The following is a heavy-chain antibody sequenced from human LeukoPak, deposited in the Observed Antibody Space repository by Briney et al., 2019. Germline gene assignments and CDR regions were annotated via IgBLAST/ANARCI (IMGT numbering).Heavy chain of an antibody. J-gene: IGHJ5*02. D-gene: IGHD2-2*02. Sequence: SETLSLTCTVSGGSTSSSSYYWGWIRQPPGKGLEWIGSIYYSGSTYYNPSLKSRVTISVDTSKNQFSLKLSSVTAADTAVYYCARQRVPAAISRWFDPWGQGTLVTVSS. CDR2: IYYSGST. V-gene: IGHV4-39*07. CDR1: GGSTSSSSYY. CDR3: ARQRVPAAISRWFDP.